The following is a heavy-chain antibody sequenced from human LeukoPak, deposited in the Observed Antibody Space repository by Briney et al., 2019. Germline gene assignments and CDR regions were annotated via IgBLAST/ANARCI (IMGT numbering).Heavy chain of an antibody. V-gene: IGHV3-30*18. D-gene: IGHD3-22*01. CDR3: AKVGSSGYYHYDY. CDR1: GFIFSHFA. J-gene: IGHJ4*02. CDR2: ISYDGTNK. Sequence: GGSLRLSCATSGFIFSHFAMHWVRQAPGKGLEWVALISYDGTNKYYADSVKGRFTISRDNSKNTLYPQMNSLRAEDTAVYYCAKVGSSGYYHYDYWGQGTLVTVSS.